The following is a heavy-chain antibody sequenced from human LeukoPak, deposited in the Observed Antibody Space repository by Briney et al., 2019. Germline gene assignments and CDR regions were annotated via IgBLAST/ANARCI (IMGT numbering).Heavy chain of an antibody. CDR3: AKDSGYSYGPEDFDY. V-gene: IGHV3-66*02. Sequence: GGSLRLSCAVSKFTVSTNYMNWVRQAPGKGLEWVSVIYSGGSTYYAGSVKGRFTISRDNSKNTLYLQMNSLRAEDTAVYYCAKDSGYSYGPEDFDYWGQGTLVTVSS. CDR2: IYSGGST. J-gene: IGHJ4*02. D-gene: IGHD5-18*01. CDR1: KFTVSTNY.